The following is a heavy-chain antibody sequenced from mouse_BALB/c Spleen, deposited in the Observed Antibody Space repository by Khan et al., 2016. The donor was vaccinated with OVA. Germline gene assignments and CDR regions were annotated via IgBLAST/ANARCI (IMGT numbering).Heavy chain of an antibody. V-gene: IGHV1-7*01. D-gene: IGHD1-3*01. Sequence: QVQLKQSGAELAKPGASVKMSCKASGYTFTAYWVHWVKQRPGQGLEWIGYIDPSTDYIEYTQRFKDKATLTTDKSSSTAYMQLSSLTSEDSEVCDCARRGLNCFFAYWGEGTLVTVSA. CDR1: GYTFTAYW. CDR3: ARRGLNCFFAY. CDR2: IDPSTDYI. J-gene: IGHJ3*01.